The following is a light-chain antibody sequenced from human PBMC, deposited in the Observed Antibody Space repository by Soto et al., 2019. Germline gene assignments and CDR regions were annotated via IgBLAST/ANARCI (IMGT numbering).Light chain of an antibody. V-gene: IGKV3-20*01. Sequence: IVLTQSPGTLSLSPGERATLSCKSSQRVSRSNIGWYQQKPGQAPSLLIYGASKRTTGVPDRFSGSGSDTEFTLIISRLEPEDFAVYYCHHYGSTLLPFGGGT. J-gene: IGKJ4*01. CDR1: QRVSRSN. CDR2: GAS. CDR3: HHYGSTLLP.